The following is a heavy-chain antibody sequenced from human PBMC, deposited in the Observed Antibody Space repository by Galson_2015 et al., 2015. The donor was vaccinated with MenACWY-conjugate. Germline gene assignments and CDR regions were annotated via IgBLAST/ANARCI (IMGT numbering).Heavy chain of an antibody. CDR2: INPNSGGT. CDR3: ARSRYNTGWAFDY. V-gene: IGHV1-2*06. CDR1: GYTINGHF. D-gene: IGHD5-24*01. J-gene: IGHJ4*02. Sequence: SVKVSCKASGYTINGHFLHWVRQAPGQGLEWMGRINPNSGGTTYAQKFQGKVTMTWDTSFSTSYMELSSDDTAVYFCARSRYNTGWAFDYWGQGTLVTVSS.